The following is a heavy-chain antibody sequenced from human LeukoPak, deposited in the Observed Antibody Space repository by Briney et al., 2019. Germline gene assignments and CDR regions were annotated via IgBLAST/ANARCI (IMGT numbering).Heavy chain of an antibody. CDR2: ISSGGDYI. CDR1: GFTFRRYS. Sequence: GGSLRLSCTASGFTFRRYSFNWVRQAPGKGLEWVSTISSGGDYIYYADSVRGRFTISRDNAENSLYLQMNSLRAEDTAVYYCTRDLSLAAPQGFDYWGQGTLVTVSS. D-gene: IGHD6-6*01. CDR3: TRDLSLAAPQGFDY. J-gene: IGHJ4*02. V-gene: IGHV3-21*01.